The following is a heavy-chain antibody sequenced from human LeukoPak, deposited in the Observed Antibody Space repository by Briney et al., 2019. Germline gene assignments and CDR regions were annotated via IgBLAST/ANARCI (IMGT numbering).Heavy chain of an antibody. CDR1: GYTFTGYY. CDR2: INPNSGGT. CDR3: ARVMYHYDSSGYEFAEYFQH. J-gene: IGHJ1*01. D-gene: IGHD3-22*01. V-gene: IGHV1-2*06. Sequence: ASVKVSCKASGYTFTGYYMHWVRQAPGQGLEWMGRINPNSGGTNYAQKFQGRVTMTRDTSISTAYMELSRLRSDDTAVYYCARVMYHYDSSGYEFAEYFQHWGQGTLVTVSS.